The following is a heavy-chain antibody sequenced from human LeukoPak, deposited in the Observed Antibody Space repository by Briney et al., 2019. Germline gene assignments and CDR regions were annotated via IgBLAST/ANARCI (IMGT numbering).Heavy chain of an antibody. J-gene: IGHJ4*02. V-gene: IGHV3-30*14. Sequence: GRSLRLSCAASGFTFSDYSMHWVRQAPGKGLEWLAVISYDGNKKSYADSVKGRFTISRDNSKNTLFLQMNSLSAEDTAVYFCASRDSGDYPYFDYWGQGTLVTVSS. CDR2: ISYDGNKK. CDR1: GFTFSDYS. CDR3: ASRDSGDYPYFDY. D-gene: IGHD4-17*01.